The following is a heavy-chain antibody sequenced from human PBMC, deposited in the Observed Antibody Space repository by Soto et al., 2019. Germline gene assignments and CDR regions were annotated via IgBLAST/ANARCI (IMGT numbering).Heavy chain of an antibody. D-gene: IGHD2-15*01. CDR2: ISGSGGST. J-gene: IGHJ6*02. V-gene: IGHV3-23*01. CDR1: GFTFSSYA. Sequence: EVQLLESGGGLVQPGGSLRLSCAASGFTFSSYAMSWVRQAPGKGLEWVSAISGSGGSTYYADSVKGRFTISRDNSKNTLYLQMNSLRAEDTAVYYCAKPRGHCSGGSCYSYYYYGMDVWGQGTTVTVSS. CDR3: AKPRGHCSGGSCYSYYYYGMDV.